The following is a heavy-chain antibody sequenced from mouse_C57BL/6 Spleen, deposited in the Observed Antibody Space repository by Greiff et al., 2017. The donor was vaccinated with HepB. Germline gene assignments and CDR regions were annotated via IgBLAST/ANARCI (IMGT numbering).Heavy chain of an antibody. CDR3: SRGELRGWIDY. CDR1: GYTFTDYY. Sequence: VQLQQSGPELVKPGASVKISCKASGYTFTDYYMNWVKQSHGKSLEWIGDINPNNGGTSYNQKFKGKATLTVDKSSSTAYMELRSLTSEDSAVYYCSRGELRGWIDYWGQGTSVTVSS. V-gene: IGHV1-26*01. J-gene: IGHJ4*01. D-gene: IGHD1-1*01. CDR2: INPNNGGT.